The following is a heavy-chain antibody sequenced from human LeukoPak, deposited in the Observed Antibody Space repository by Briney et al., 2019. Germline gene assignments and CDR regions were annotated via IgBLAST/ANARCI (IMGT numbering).Heavy chain of an antibody. CDR3: ARGDSGHFDY. CDR1: GFTFSSYR. J-gene: IGHJ4*02. Sequence: GGSLRLSCAASGFTFSSYRMNWVRQTPGKGLEWVSYISSSGSYIHYADSVKGRFSISRDITKNSLYLQIYSLRTEDTAVYYCARGDSGHFDYWGQGTLVTVSS. CDR2: ISSSGSYI. D-gene: IGHD6-19*01. V-gene: IGHV3-21*01.